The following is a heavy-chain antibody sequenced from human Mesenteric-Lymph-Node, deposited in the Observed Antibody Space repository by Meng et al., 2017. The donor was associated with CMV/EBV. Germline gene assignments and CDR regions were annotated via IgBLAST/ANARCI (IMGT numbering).Heavy chain of an antibody. D-gene: IGHD5-18*01. V-gene: IGHV3-74*01. CDR3: ARGGGYSYGFIDY. CDR2: INSDGSST. J-gene: IGHJ4*02. CDR1: GFTFSSYW. Sequence: GESLKISCAASGFTFSSYWMHWVRQAPGKGLVWVSRINSDGSSTSYADSVKGRFTISRDNAKNTLYLQMNSLRAGDTAVYYCARGGGYSYGFIDYWGQGALVTVSS.